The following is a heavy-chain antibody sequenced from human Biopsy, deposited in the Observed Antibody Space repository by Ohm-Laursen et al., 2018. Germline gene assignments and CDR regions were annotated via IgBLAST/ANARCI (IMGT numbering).Heavy chain of an antibody. D-gene: IGHD2/OR15-2a*01. CDR2: IYYSGNT. V-gene: IGHV4-39*07. Sequence: PSDTLSLTCTVSGGSISDSTYHWGWIRQSPGKGLEWIGNIYYSGNTDYSPSLKSRVTISVDTSNNQFSLRLNSVTAADTAVYYCARATNSTGWPYYYFYGMDVWGQGTTATVSS. J-gene: IGHJ6*02. CDR3: ARATNSTGWPYYYFYGMDV. CDR1: GGSISDSTYH.